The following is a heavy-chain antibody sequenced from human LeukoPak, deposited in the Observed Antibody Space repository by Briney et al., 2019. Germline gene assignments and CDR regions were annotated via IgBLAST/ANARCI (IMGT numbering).Heavy chain of an antibody. D-gene: IGHD3-22*01. Sequence: ASVKVSCKASGYTFTSYGISWVRQAPGQGLEWMGWISAYNGNTIYAQKLQGRVTMTTDTSTSTAYMDLRSLRSDDTAVYYCARLQTYYYDSSGYYGAFDIWGQGTMVTVSS. CDR2: ISAYNGNT. CDR3: ARLQTYYYDSSGYYGAFDI. CDR1: GYTFTSYG. V-gene: IGHV1-18*01. J-gene: IGHJ3*02.